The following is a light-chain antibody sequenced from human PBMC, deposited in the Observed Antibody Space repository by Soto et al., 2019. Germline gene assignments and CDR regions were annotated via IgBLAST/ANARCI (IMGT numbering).Light chain of an antibody. CDR3: QHLGT. V-gene: IGKV1-5*01. J-gene: IGKJ2*01. Sequence: DIQMTQSPSTLSASVGDRVTITCRASQSISSWLAWYQQKPGKAPKLLIYDASSLESGGPSRFSGSGSGTEFTLTISSLQPDEFATYYCQHLGTFGHGTKLEIK. CDR2: DAS. CDR1: QSISSW.